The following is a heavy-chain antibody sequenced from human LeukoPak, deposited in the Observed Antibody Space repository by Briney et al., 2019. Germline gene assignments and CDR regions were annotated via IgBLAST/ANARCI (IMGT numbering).Heavy chain of an antibody. CDR1: GYTFTGYY. J-gene: IGHJ6*03. V-gene: IGHV1-2*02. CDR2: INPNSGGT. CDR3: ARDPLTLYNYYMDV. Sequence: ASVKFSCKASGYTFTGYYMHWVRQAPGQGLEWMGWINPNSGGTNYAQKFQGRVTMTRDTSISTAYMELSRLRSDDTAVYYCARDPLTLYNYYMDVWGKGTTVTVSS. D-gene: IGHD3-9*01.